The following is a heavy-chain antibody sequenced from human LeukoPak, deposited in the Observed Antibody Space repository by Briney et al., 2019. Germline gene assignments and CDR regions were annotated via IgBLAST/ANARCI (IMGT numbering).Heavy chain of an antibody. CDR1: GRSFSGYY. CDR2: INHSGST. J-gene: IGHJ6*03. Sequence: PSETLSLTCAVYGRSFSGYYWSWIRQPPGKGLEWIGQINHSGSTNYNPSLKSRVTISVDTSKNQFSLKLSSVTAADTAVYYCARGGQWLRDYYYYMDVWGKGTTVTVSS. V-gene: IGHV4-34*01. D-gene: IGHD5-12*01. CDR3: ARGGQWLRDYYYYMDV.